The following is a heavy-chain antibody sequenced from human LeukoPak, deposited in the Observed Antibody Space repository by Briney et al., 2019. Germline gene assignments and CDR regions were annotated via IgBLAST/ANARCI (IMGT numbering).Heavy chain of an antibody. V-gene: IGHV3-74*01. CDR2: INSDGSST. J-gene: IGHJ3*02. D-gene: IGHD1-14*01. CDR3: ARERGNQLADAFDI. CDR1: GFTSSSYW. Sequence: GGSLRLSCAASGFTSSSYWMHWVRQAPGKGLVWVSRINSDGSSTSYADSVKGRFTISRVNAKNTLYLQMNSLRAEDTAVYYCARERGNQLADAFDIWGQGTMVTVSS.